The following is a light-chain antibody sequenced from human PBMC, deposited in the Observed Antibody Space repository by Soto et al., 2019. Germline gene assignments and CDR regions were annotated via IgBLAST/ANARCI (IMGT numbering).Light chain of an antibody. V-gene: IGKV3-20*01. Sequence: EIVLTQSPGTLSLSPGERATLSCRASQSVSSSYLAWYQQKRGQAPRLLIYGTSNRATGIPDRFSGSGSGTDFTLTISRLEPEDFATYYCQQYNTYRTFGQGTKVDIK. CDR1: QSVSSSY. CDR2: GTS. CDR3: QQYNTYRT. J-gene: IGKJ1*01.